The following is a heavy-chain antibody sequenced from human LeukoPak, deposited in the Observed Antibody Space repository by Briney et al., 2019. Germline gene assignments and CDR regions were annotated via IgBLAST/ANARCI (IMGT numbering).Heavy chain of an antibody. V-gene: IGHV4-39*01. CDR2: IYYSGST. CDR1: GGSISSSSYY. Sequence: SETLSLTCTVSGGSISSSSYYWGWIRQPPGKGLEWIVSIYYSGSTYYNPSLKSRVTISVDTSKNQFSLKLSSVTAADTAVYYCARQEWEILEWLYHDYWGQGTLATVSS. D-gene: IGHD3-3*01. CDR3: ARQEWEILEWLYHDY. J-gene: IGHJ4*02.